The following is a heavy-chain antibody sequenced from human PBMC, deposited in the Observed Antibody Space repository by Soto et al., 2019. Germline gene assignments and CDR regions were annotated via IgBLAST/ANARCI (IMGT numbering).Heavy chain of an antibody. J-gene: IGHJ3*02. D-gene: IGHD2-8*01. Sequence: PGGSLRLSCAASGFTFSSYSMNWVRQAPGKGLEWVSSISSSSSYIYYADSVKGRFTISRDNAKNSLYLQMNSLRAEDTAVYYCASPRPSDIVLMVYATDAFDIWGQGTMVTVSS. CDR1: GFTFSSYS. CDR3: ASPRPSDIVLMVYATDAFDI. CDR2: ISSSSSYI. V-gene: IGHV3-21*01.